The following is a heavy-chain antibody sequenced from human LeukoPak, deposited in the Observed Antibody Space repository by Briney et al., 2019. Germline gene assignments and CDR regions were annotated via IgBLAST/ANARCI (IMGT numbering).Heavy chain of an antibody. CDR3: ARVMTAITNWFDP. CDR2: IYRDGST. CDR1: GCTVSSNY. D-gene: IGHD2-21*02. J-gene: IGHJ5*02. Sequence: GGSLRLSCAASGCTVSSNYVGWVRQAPGKGLEWVSVIYRDGSTYYADSVKGRFTISRDNSKNTLYLQMNNLRVEDTAVYYCARVMTAITNWFDPWGQGTLVTVSS. V-gene: IGHV3-66*01.